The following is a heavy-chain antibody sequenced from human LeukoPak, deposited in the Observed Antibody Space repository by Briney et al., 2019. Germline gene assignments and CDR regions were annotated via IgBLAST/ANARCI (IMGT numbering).Heavy chain of an antibody. J-gene: IGHJ4*02. CDR1: GFTFSSYE. V-gene: IGHV3-48*03. Sequence: GGSLRLSCAASGFTFSSYEMNWVRQAPGKGLEWVSYISSSGSTIYYADSVKGRFTISRDNAKNSLYLQMNSLRAEDTAVYYCARELDHDYYDFYFDDWGQGTLVTVSS. D-gene: IGHD4-17*01. CDR3: ARELDHDYYDFYFDD. CDR2: ISSSGSTI.